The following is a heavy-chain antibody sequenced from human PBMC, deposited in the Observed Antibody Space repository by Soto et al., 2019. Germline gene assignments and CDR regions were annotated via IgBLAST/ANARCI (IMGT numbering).Heavy chain of an antibody. J-gene: IGHJ5*02. Sequence: PSETLSLTCTVSGVSISSGDYYWSWIRQHPGKGLEWIGYIYYSGSTYYNPSLKSRVTISVDTSKNQFSLKLSSVTAADTAVYYCASIYDSSGYYYGNNWFDPWGQGTLVTVSS. V-gene: IGHV4-31*03. D-gene: IGHD3-22*01. CDR2: IYYSGST. CDR1: GVSISSGDYY. CDR3: ASIYDSSGYYYGNNWFDP.